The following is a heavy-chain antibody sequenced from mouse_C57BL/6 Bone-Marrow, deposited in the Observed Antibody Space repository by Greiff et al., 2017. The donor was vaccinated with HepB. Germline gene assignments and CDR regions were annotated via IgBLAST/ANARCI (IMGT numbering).Heavy chain of an antibody. CDR2: IYPGDGDT. CDR3: AGDYYGSSGYYYAMDY. V-gene: IGHV1-82*01. Sequence: VQLQQSGPELVKPGASVKISCKASGYAFSSSWMNWVKQRPGKGLEWIGRIYPGDGDTNYNGKFKGKATLTADKSSSTAYMQLSSLTSEDSAVYFCAGDYYGSSGYYYAMDYWGQGTSVTVSS. CDR1: GYAFSSSW. J-gene: IGHJ4*01. D-gene: IGHD1-1*01.